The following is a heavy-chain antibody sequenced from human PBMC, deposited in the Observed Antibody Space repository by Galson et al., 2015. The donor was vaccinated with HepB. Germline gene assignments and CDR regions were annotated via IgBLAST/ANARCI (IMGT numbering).Heavy chain of an antibody. J-gene: IGHJ5*02. V-gene: IGHV1-69*13. CDR2: FIPVFDTR. D-gene: IGHD6-19*01. CDR3: ARDHNSGWYAGGGGFDP. Sequence: SVKVSCKASGGTFTRHGINWVRQAPGQGLEWMGGFIPVFDTRKYAEKFQGRVTITADEVTNTAYLEMSSLRSEDTAIYYCARDHNSGWYAGGGGFDPWGQGTLVIVSS. CDR1: GGTFTRHG.